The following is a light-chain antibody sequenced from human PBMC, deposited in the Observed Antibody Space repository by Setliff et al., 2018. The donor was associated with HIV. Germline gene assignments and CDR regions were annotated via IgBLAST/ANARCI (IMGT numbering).Light chain of an antibody. J-gene: IGLJ1*01. Sequence: QSALTQPRSVSGSPGQSVTISCTGTSSDVGGYNYVSRYHQHPGKAPKLMIYDVSQRPSGVPDRFSGSKSGNTASLTISGLQAEDEADYYCCSYAGSFYVFGTGTKVTVL. CDR1: SSDVGGYNY. CDR3: CSYAGSFYV. V-gene: IGLV2-11*01. CDR2: DVS.